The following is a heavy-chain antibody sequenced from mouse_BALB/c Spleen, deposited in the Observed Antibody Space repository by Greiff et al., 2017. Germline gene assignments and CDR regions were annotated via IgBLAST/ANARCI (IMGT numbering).Heavy chain of an antibody. CDR2: ISSGGST. D-gene: IGHD1-2*01. V-gene: IGHV5-6-5*01. CDR1: GFTFSSYA. Sequence: EVQLVESGGGLVKPGGSLKLSCAASGFTFSSYAMSWVRQTPEKRLEWVASISSGGSTYYPDSVKGRFTISRDNARNILYLQMSSLRSEDTAMYYCARGRDYYGYGFAYWGQGTLVTVSA. CDR3: ARGRDYYGYGFAY. J-gene: IGHJ3*01.